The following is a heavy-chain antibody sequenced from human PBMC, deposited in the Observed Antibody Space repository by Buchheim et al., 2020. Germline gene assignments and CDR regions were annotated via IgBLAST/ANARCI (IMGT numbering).Heavy chain of an antibody. J-gene: IGHJ4*02. Sequence: QVQLQESGPGLVKPSQTLSLTCTVSGDSISSGDYCCTWVRQHPGKGLEWIGYLYYRGNTSYNPPLKSRVTISVETSTNQFSLKLSSVTAADTAVYYCARRSTSGNFDYWGQGTL. CDR1: GDSISSGDYC. CDR2: LYYRGNT. D-gene: IGHD6-13*01. CDR3: ARRSTSGNFDY. V-gene: IGHV4-31*03.